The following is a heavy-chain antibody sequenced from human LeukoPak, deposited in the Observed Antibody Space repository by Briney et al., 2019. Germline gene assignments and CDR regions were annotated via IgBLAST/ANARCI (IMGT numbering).Heavy chain of an antibody. Sequence: PGGSLRLSCAASGFTFSSYAMHWVRQAPGKGLEWVAVISYDGSNKYYADSVKGRFTISRDNSKNTLYLQMNSLRAEDTAVYYCARDGLLRFLEWLPFYYGLDVWGQGTTVTVSS. CDR2: ISYDGSNK. V-gene: IGHV3-30-3*01. CDR1: GFTFSSYA. J-gene: IGHJ6*02. CDR3: ARDGLLRFLEWLPFYYGLDV. D-gene: IGHD3-3*01.